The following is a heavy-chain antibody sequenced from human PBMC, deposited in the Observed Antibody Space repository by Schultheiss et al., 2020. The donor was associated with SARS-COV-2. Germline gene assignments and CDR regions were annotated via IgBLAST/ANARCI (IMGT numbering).Heavy chain of an antibody. V-gene: IGHV3-74*01. D-gene: IGHD4-11*01. CDR2: INSDGRTI. J-gene: IGHJ2*01. CDR1: GFTVSSNY. Sequence: GGSLRLSCAASGFTVSSNYMSWVRQAPGKGLEWVSRINSDGRTINYADSVKGRFTISRDNAKSTLYLQMNSLRAEDTAVYYCVRRKATVTTPTYWYSDLWGRGTLVTVSS. CDR3: VRRKATVTTPTYWYSDL.